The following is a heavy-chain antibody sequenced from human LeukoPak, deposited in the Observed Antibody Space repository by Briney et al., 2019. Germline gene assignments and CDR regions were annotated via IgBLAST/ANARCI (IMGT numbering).Heavy chain of an antibody. CDR2: INHSGST. D-gene: IGHD6-13*01. CDR3: ARGRVSSSTWYSTYYYYLYMDV. Sequence: SETLSLTCAVYGGSFSGYYWSWIRQPPGKGLEWIGEINHSGSTNYNPSLKSRVTISVDTSKNHFSLKLSSATAADTAVYFCARGRVSSSTWYSTYYYYLYMDVWGKGTTVTVSS. CDR1: GGSFSGYY. J-gene: IGHJ6*03. V-gene: IGHV4-34*01.